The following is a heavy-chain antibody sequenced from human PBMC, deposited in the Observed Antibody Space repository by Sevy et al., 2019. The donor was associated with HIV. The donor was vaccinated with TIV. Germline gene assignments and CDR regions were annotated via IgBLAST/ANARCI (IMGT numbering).Heavy chain of an antibody. V-gene: IGHV4-59*01. CDR1: GDSISDYY. J-gene: IGHJ4*02. Sequence: SETLSLTCNVSGDSISDYYWSWIRQSPWKGLEWIGYISHSGSTNHNPSLKRRVTLSADKSKNQISLKLTFVTAADTAVYYCARGKVLTDYWGQGTLVTVSS. CDR2: ISHSGST. CDR3: ARGKVLTDY.